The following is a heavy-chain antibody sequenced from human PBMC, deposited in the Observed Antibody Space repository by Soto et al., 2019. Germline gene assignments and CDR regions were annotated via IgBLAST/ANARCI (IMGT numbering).Heavy chain of an antibody. Sequence: SETLSLTCTVSGDSISSSTYYWGWIRQPPGKGLEWIGNIYYSGTTYHNPSLKSRATISVDTSKNQFSLKLSSVTAADTAVYYCARGRGITASGTSWFDPWGQGALVTVSS. J-gene: IGHJ5*02. CDR3: ARGRGITASGTSWFDP. D-gene: IGHD6-13*01. CDR1: GDSISSSTYY. CDR2: IYYSGTT. V-gene: IGHV4-39*01.